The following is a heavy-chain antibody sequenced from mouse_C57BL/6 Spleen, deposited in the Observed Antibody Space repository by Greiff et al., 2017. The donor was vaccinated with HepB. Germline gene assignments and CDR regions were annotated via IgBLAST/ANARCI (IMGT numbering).Heavy chain of an antibody. CDR2: ISSGGDYI. D-gene: IGHD2-2*01. V-gene: IGHV5-9-1*02. CDR3: TRDYGYEGYAMDY. CDR1: GFTFSSYA. J-gene: IGHJ4*01. Sequence: EVKVVESGEGLVKPGGSLKLSCAASGFTFSSYAMSWVRQTPEKRLEWVAYISSGGDYIYYADTVKGRFTISRDNARNTLYLQMSSLKSEDTAMYYCTRDYGYEGYAMDYWGQGTSVTVSS.